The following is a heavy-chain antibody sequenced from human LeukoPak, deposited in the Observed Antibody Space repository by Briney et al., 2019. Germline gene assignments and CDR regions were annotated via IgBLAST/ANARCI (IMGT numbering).Heavy chain of an antibody. CDR2: IWYDGSNK. V-gene: IGHV3-33*08. CDR3: ASAHGDITGTTEDAFDI. Sequence: GGSLRLSCAASGFTFSSYGMHWVRQAPGKGLEWVAVIWYDGSNKYYADSVKGRFTISRDNSKNTLYLQMNSLRAEDTAVYYCASAHGDITGTTEDAFDIWGQGTMVTVSS. J-gene: IGHJ3*02. CDR1: GFTFSSYG. D-gene: IGHD1-7*01.